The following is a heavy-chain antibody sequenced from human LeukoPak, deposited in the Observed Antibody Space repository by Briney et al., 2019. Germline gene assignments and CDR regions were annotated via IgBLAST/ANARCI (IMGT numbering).Heavy chain of an antibody. CDR3: ARYKVRGVVGPTFDY. Sequence: PSETLSLTCTGSSGSINSYYWSWIRQPPGKGLEWIVNLYYSGTTNYNPSLKSRVTISVDTSKNQFSLKLSSVAAADTAVYYCARYKVRGVVGPTFDYWGQGTLVTVSS. J-gene: IGHJ4*02. CDR1: SGSINSYY. D-gene: IGHD3-10*01. CDR2: LYYSGTT. V-gene: IGHV4-59*01.